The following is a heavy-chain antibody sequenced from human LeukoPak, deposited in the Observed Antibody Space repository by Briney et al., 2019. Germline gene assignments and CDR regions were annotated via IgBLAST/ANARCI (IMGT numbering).Heavy chain of an antibody. CDR3: ARGGTRYCSSTSCSAPFDY. Sequence: ASVKVSCKASGYTFTGYYMHWVRQAPGQGLEWMGWINPNSGGTNYAQKFQGWVTMTRDTSISTAYMELSRLGSDDTAVYYCARGGTRYCSSTSCSAPFDYWGQGTLVTVSS. D-gene: IGHD2-2*01. CDR1: GYTFTGYY. J-gene: IGHJ4*02. CDR2: INPNSGGT. V-gene: IGHV1-2*04.